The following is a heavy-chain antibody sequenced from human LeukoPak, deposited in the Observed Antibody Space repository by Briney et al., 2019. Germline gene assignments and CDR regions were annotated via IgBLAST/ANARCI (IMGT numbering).Heavy chain of an antibody. CDR1: GFTFSNYA. J-gene: IGHJ4*02. CDR2: VSGSGGST. D-gene: IGHD2-2*01. V-gene: IGHV3-23*01. Sequence: QPGGSLRLSCAASGFTFSNYAMNWVRQAPGKGLEWVSGVSGSGGSTYYADSVKGRLTISRDNSKNTLYLQMDSLRAEDTAVYYCAKDRRYCSSTSCYGDFDYWGQGTLATVSS. CDR3: AKDRRYCSSTSCYGDFDY.